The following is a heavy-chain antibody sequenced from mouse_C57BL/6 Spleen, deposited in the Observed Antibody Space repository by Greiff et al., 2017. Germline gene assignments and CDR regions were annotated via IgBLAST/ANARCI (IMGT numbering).Heavy chain of an antibody. J-gene: IGHJ4*01. D-gene: IGHD1-1*01. Sequence: VKLMESGAELARPGASVKLSCKASGYTFTSYDISWVKQRTGQGLEWIGEIYPRSGNTYYNEKFKGKATLTADKSSSTAYMELRSLTSEDSAVYFCARRRDGSSSYAMDYWGQGTSVTVSS. CDR2: IYPRSGNT. CDR3: ARRRDGSSSYAMDY. V-gene: IGHV1-81*01. CDR1: GYTFTSYD.